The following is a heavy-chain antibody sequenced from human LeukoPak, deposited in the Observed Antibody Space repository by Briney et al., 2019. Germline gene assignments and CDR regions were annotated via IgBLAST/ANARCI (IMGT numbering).Heavy chain of an antibody. CDR3: AKAGLAMPPDY. CDR1: GFTFSSCG. Sequence: GGSLRLSCAASGFTFSSCGMHWVRQAPGKGLEWVAFIRYDGSHKYSADSVKGRFTISRDNSKNTLYLQMNSLRAEDTAVYHCAKAGLAMPPDYWGQGTLVTVSS. J-gene: IGHJ4*02. D-gene: IGHD2-2*01. CDR2: IRYDGSHK. V-gene: IGHV3-30*02.